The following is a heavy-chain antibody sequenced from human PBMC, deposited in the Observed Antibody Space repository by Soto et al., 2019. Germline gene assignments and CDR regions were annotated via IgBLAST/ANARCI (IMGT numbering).Heavy chain of an antibody. D-gene: IGHD2-8*01. CDR1: GYSFTSYW. CDR3: ARHPQTRYCTNGVCYSAHFDY. CDR2: IDPSDSHT. J-gene: IGHJ4*02. V-gene: IGHV5-10-1*01. Sequence: PGESLKISCKGSGYSFTSYWISWVRQMPGKGLEWMGRIDPSDSHTNYSPSFQGHVTISADKSISTAYLQWSSLKASDTAMYYCARHPQTRYCTNGVCYSAHFDYWGQGTLVTVSS.